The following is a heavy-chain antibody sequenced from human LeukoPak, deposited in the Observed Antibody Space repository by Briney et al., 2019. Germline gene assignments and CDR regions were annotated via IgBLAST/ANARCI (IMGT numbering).Heavy chain of an antibody. CDR1: AYTFTRYN. CDR2: MNPNSGNT. D-gene: IGHD3-10*01. V-gene: IGHV1-8*01. Sequence: ASVKVSCKASAYTFTRYNINWLRQATGQGLEWMGWMNPNSGNTGYAQKFQGRVTMTRNTSKSTAYMELSSLTSEDTAVYYCARDGSGSYYDRGWFDPWGQGTLVTVSS. CDR3: ARDGSGSYYDRGWFDP. J-gene: IGHJ5*02.